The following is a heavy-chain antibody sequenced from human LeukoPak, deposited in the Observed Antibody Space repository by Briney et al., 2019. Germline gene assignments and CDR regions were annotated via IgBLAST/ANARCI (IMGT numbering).Heavy chain of an antibody. Sequence: GGSPRLSCAASGFTFSSYAMSWVRQAPGKGLEWVSSISGSGSVTYYADSVKGRFTISRDKSKNTLYLQMNSLRAEDAAVYYCAKGDDYGDYYVSSWGQGTLVTVSS. J-gene: IGHJ5*02. CDR1: GFTFSSYA. V-gene: IGHV3-23*01. D-gene: IGHD4-17*01. CDR3: AKGDDYGDYYVSS. CDR2: ISGSGSVT.